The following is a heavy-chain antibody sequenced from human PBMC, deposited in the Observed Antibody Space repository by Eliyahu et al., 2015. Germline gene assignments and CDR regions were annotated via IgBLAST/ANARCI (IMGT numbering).Heavy chain of an antibody. V-gene: IGHV4-4*08. CDR2: IYPTGST. J-gene: IGHJ2*01. D-gene: IGHD4/OR15-4a*01. CDR3: ARLKLRYDDNGDPSWYFDL. Sequence: QLQESGPGLVKPSETLSLTCNFSEDSFTSYYWSWIRQPPGKGLEWIGFIYPTGSTKYYPSPKSRVIISADTSKNQFSLKLRSVTAADTAVYHCARLKLRYDDNGDPSWYFDLWGRGTLVTVSS. CDR1: EDSFTSYY.